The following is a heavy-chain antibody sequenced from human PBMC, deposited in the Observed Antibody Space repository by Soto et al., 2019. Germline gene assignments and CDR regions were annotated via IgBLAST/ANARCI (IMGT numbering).Heavy chain of an antibody. J-gene: IGHJ4*02. CDR3: VRSRSGAVPDSFAY. Sequence: QVQLVESGGGVVQPGRSLRLSCAASGFMFSSYAMHWVRQAPCKGLEWVAVISKDGSAIYYADSVKGRFTISRDKSKNMVYMQLNSVRDEDTAVFYCVRSRSGAVPDSFAYWGQGTLVTVAS. D-gene: IGHD3-10*01. CDR1: GFMFSSYA. V-gene: IGHV3-30*04. CDR2: ISKDGSAI.